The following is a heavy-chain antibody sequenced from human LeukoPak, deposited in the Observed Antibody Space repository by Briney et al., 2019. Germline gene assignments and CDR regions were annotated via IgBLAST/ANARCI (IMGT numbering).Heavy chain of an antibody. J-gene: IGHJ6*03. V-gene: IGHV3-53*01. D-gene: IGHD3-9*01. CDR3: ARVSKEFDYYYYYMDV. Sequence: GGSLRLSCAASGFTVSSNYMSWVRQAPGKGLEWVSVIYSGGSTYYADSVKGRFTISRDNSKNTLYLQMNSLRAEDTAVYYCARVSKEFDYYYYYMDVWGKGTTVTVSS. CDR2: IYSGGST. CDR1: GFTVSSNY.